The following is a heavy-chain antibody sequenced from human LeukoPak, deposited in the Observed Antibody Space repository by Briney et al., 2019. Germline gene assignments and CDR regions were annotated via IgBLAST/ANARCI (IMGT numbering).Heavy chain of an antibody. Sequence: PGGSLTLSCAASGFTLSSYAMSGLRQAPGKELEWVSAMSASGCSTYYAVSVTRRFTISRDNSKNTLYLQMNSLRVEDTAVYYCAKRGPEWGWGQGTLVTVSS. V-gene: IGHV3-23*01. J-gene: IGHJ4*02. D-gene: IGHD7-27*01. CDR3: AKRGPEWG. CDR1: GFTLSSYA. CDR2: MSASGCST.